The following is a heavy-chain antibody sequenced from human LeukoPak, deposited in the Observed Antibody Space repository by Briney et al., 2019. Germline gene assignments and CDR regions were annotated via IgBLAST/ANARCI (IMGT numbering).Heavy chain of an antibody. CDR1: GGSISSSSYY. CDR3: ARLYYDSSGYYQICYFDY. V-gene: IGHV4-39*01. Sequence: SETLSLTCTVSGGSISSSSYYWGWIRQPPGKVLEWIGSIYYSGSTYYNPSLKSRVTISVDTSKNQFSLNLSSVTAADTAVYYCARLYYDSSGYYQICYFDYWGQGTPVTVSS. CDR2: IYYSGST. J-gene: IGHJ4*02. D-gene: IGHD3-22*01.